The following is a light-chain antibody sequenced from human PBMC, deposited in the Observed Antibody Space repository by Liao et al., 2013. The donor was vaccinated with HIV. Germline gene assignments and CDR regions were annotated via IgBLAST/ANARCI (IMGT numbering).Light chain of an antibody. CDR3: QVWDSSSDHRV. CDR1: NIGSKS. CDR2: YDS. J-gene: IGLJ3*02. Sequence: SYELTQPPSVSVAPGKTARITCGGNNIGSKSVHWYQQKPGQAPVVVIYYDSDRPSGIPERFSGSNSGNTATLTISRVEAGDEGDYYCQVWDSSSDHRVFGGGTKLTVL. V-gene: IGLV3-21*04.